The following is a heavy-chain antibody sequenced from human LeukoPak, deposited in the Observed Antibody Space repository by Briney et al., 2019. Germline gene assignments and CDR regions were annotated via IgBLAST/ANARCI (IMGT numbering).Heavy chain of an antibody. V-gene: IGHV4-59*01. J-gene: IGHJ1*01. CDR1: GDSINTYF. CDR3: AKSGWLRRAFFQD. Sequence: PSETLSLTCNVSGDSINTYFWNWIRQPPGKGLEWLGYISHSGSTNYNPSLKSRLTMSVDMSKNQFSLRLTSATAADTAVYFCAKSGWLRRAFFQDWGQGILVTVS. CDR2: ISHSGST. D-gene: IGHD6-19*01.